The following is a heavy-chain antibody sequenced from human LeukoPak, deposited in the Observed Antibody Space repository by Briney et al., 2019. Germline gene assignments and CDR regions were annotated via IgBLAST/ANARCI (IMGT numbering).Heavy chain of an antibody. CDR1: GFTFSSYA. J-gene: IGHJ4*02. CDR2: ISYDGSNK. Sequence: GGSLRLSCAASGFTFSSYAMHWVRQAPGKGLEWAAVISYDGSNKYYADSVKGRFTISRDNSKNTLYLQMNSLRTEDTAVYYCARGQPLGPYSAVAGTYQLLDYWGQGTLVTVSS. CDR3: ARGQPLGPYSAVAGTYQLLDY. D-gene: IGHD6-19*01. V-gene: IGHV3-30*04.